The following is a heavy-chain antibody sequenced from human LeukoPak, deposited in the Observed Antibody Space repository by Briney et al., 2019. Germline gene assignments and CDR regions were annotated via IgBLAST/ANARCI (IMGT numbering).Heavy chain of an antibody. D-gene: IGHD3-16*01. Sequence: ASVKVSCKASGYSIRSYGISWVRQTPGQGLEWMGWVNNNIVNTNNGKKFQGRVTVTTDTSTSTAYMELSSLRFDDTAVYYCARDLKIRGRPGTFEIWGQGTTVTVSP. J-gene: IGHJ3*02. V-gene: IGHV1-18*01. CDR3: ARDLKIRGRPGTFEI. CDR2: VNNNIVNT. CDR1: GYSIRSYG.